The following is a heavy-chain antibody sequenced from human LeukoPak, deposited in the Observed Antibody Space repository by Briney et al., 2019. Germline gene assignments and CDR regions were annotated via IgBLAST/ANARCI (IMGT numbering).Heavy chain of an antibody. J-gene: IGHJ6*02. Sequence: GGSLRLSCAASGFTFSSYAMSWVRQAPGKGLEWVSAISGSGGSTYYADSVKGRFTISRDNSKNTLYLQMNSLRAEDTAVYYCARDKKRLRFGELLPYGMDVWGQGTTVTVSS. CDR3: ARDKKRLRFGELLPYGMDV. CDR2: ISGSGGST. V-gene: IGHV3-23*01. CDR1: GFTFSSYA. D-gene: IGHD3-10*01.